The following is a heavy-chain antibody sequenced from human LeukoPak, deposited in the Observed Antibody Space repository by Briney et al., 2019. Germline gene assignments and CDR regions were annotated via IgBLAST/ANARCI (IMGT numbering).Heavy chain of an antibody. Sequence: GGSLRLSCAASGFTFSSYEMNWVRQAPGKGMEWVSYISSSGSTIYYADSVEGRFTISRDNAKNSLYLQMNSLRAEDTAVYYCARDTAYAFDIWGQGTMVTVSS. CDR2: ISSSGSTI. V-gene: IGHV3-48*03. CDR3: ARDTAYAFDI. J-gene: IGHJ3*02. CDR1: GFTFSSYE. D-gene: IGHD5-18*01.